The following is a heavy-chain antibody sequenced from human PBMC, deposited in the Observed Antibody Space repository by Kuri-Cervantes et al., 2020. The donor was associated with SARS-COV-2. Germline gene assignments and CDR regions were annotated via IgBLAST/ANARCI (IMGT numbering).Heavy chain of an antibody. CDR1: GFTFSSYA. CDR3: AKVDSSSSYYYYYGRDV. D-gene: IGHD6-6*01. J-gene: IGHJ6*02. Sequence: GGSLRLSCAASGFTFSSYAMSWVRQAPGKGLEWVSAIDGSSGDTYYADSVKGRCTISRDNSKNTLYLQMNSLRAEDTAVYYCAKVDSSSSYYYYYGRDVWGQGTTVTVSS. CDR2: IDGSSGDT. V-gene: IGHV3-23*01.